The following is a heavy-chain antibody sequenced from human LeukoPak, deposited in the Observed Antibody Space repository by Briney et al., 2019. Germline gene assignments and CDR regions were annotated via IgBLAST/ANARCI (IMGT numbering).Heavy chain of an antibody. D-gene: IGHD3-22*01. CDR1: GYTFTSYY. J-gene: IGHJ4*02. CDR2: INPNSGGT. Sequence: ASVKVSCKASGYTFTSYYMHWVRQAPGQGLEWMGWINPNSGGTNYAQKFQGRVTMTRDTSISTAYMELSRLRSDDTAVYYCARDRISDRGYYFDYWGQGTLVTVSS. CDR3: ARDRISDRGYYFDY. V-gene: IGHV1-2*02.